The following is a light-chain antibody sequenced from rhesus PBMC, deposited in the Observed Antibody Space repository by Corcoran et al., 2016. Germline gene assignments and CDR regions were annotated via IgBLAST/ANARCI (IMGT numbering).Light chain of an antibody. V-gene: IGKV1-22*01. CDR2: RAS. CDR3: LQYSSSPWT. CDR1: QSIRSW. J-gene: IGKJ1*01. Sequence: DIQMTQSPSSLSASVGDTVTITCRASQSIRSWLDWYQQKPGKAPKLLIYRASSLQSGVPSRFSGSGAGTDITLTISSLQPEDFATYYCLQYSSSPWTFGQGTKVEIK.